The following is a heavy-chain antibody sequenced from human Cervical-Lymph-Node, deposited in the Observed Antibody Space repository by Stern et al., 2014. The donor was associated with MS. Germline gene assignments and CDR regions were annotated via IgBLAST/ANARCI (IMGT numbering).Heavy chain of an antibody. CDR2: IYYSGNT. CDR1: GGSVSSDNYY. CDR3: ARDQFTTSLDV. V-gene: IGHV4-31*03. D-gene: IGHD2-2*01. Sequence: QLQLQESGPGLVKPSQTLSLTCTVSGGSVSSDNYYWTWLRQHPGKGLEWIGHIYYSGNTYYNPSLKSRITISIDTSKTQFSLNLNSVTAADTAMYYCARDQFTTSLDVWGQGTTVTVSS. J-gene: IGHJ6*02.